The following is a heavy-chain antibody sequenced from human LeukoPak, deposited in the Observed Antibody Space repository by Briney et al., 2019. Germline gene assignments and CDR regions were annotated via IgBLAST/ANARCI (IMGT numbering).Heavy chain of an antibody. D-gene: IGHD3-16*02. CDR3: AREGAIVGNAFDL. V-gene: IGHV3-30-3*01. CDR1: GFTFSNYA. Sequence: GRALRLSCAASGFTFSNYAMHWVRQAPGKGVEWVAMISYDESNQYYVDSVKGRFTISRDNSKKSLYMQMNGLRPDDTALYYCAREGAIVGNAFDLWGLGTMVIVSS. J-gene: IGHJ3*01. CDR2: ISYDESNQ.